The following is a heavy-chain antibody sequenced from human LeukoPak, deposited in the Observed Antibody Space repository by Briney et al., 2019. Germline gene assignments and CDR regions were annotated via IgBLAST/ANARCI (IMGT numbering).Heavy chain of an antibody. D-gene: IGHD1-14*01. J-gene: IGHJ6*03. CDR2: INHSGAT. V-gene: IGHV4-34*01. Sequence: SETLSLNCAVYGGSFSSYYWSWIRQPPGRGLEWIGDINHSGATNYNPSLKSRVTISIDTSKNQFSLKLRSVTAADTAMYYCAGLQDHNYYYMDVWDKGTTVTVSS. CDR1: GGSFSSYY. CDR3: AGLQDHNYYYMDV.